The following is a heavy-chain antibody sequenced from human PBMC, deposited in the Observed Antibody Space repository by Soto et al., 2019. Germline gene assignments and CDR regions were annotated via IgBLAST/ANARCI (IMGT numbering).Heavy chain of an antibody. V-gene: IGHV1-18*01. J-gene: IGHJ4*02. CDR1: GYTFTSYG. Sequence: QVQLVQSGAEVKKPGASVKVSCKASGYTFTSYGINWVRQAPGQGLQWMGWNSAYNGNTNYAQKLQGRVTMTTYTSTSTAYMELRSLRSDDTAVYYCARAHACGGDCYYPQLDYWGQGPLVTVSS. CDR2: NSAYNGNT. D-gene: IGHD2-21*02. CDR3: ARAHACGGDCYYPQLDY.